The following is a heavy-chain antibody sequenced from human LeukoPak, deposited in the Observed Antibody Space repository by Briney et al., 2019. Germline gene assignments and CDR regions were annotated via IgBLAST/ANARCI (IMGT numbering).Heavy chain of an antibody. CDR1: GYTFTGYY. V-gene: IGHV1-69*04. CDR2: IIPILGIA. Sequence: GASVKVSCKASGYTFTGYYMHWVRQAPGQGLEWMGRIIPILGIANYAQKFQGRVTITADKSTSTAYMELSSLRSEDTAVYYCARDFTSSYGSGSYSGFPGVWGQGTLVTVSS. D-gene: IGHD3-10*01. CDR3: ARDFTSSYGSGSYSGFPGV. J-gene: IGHJ4*02.